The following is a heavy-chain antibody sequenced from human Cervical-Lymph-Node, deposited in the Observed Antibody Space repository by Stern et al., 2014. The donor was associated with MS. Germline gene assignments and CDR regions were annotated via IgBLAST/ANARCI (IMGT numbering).Heavy chain of an antibody. Sequence: QLVQSGAEVKKPGSSVKVSCKASGGTFSSYAISWVRQAPGQGLEWMGGIIPIFGTANYAQKCQGRVTITADESTSTAYMELSSLRSEDTAVYYCARAPNRAVAGAVGAFDPWGQGTLVTVSS. CDR2: IIPIFGTA. J-gene: IGHJ5*02. V-gene: IGHV1-69*01. CDR3: ARAPNRAVAGAVGAFDP. D-gene: IGHD6-19*01. CDR1: GGTFSSYA.